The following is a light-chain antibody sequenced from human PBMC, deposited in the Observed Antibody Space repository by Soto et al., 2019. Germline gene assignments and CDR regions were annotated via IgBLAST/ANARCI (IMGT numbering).Light chain of an antibody. CDR2: GNN. CDR3: ATWDDSLNGQGV. Sequence: QSALTQPPSASGTPGQRVTISCSGSSSNIGSNTVDWYQQLPGTAPKLLIYGNNQRPSGVPDRFSGSKSGTSASLAISGLQSEDEADYYCATWDDSLNGQGVFGGGTKLTVL. CDR1: SSNIGSNT. J-gene: IGLJ2*01. V-gene: IGLV1-44*01.